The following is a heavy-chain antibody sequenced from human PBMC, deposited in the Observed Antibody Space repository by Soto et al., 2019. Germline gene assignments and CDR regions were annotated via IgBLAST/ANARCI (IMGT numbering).Heavy chain of an antibody. CDR3: ARDLQGGARHDAFDI. J-gene: IGHJ3*02. D-gene: IGHD6-6*01. CDR2: ISYDGSNK. CDR1: GVTFSSYA. Sequence: GGSLRLSCAASGVTFSSYAMHWVRQAPGKGLEWVAVISYDGSNKYYADSVKGRFTISRDNSKNTLYLQMNSLRAEDTAVYYCARDLQGGARHDAFDIWGQGTMVTVSS. V-gene: IGHV3-30-3*01.